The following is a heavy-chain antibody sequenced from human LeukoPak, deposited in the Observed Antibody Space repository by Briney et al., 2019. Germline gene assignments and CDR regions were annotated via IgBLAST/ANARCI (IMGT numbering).Heavy chain of an antibody. J-gene: IGHJ4*02. Sequence: GGSLRLSCAASGFTFTDYHMNWVRQAPGKGLEWVSSISSSSNYIYYADSVKGRFTISRDNAKNSVDLQMNSLRAEDTAVYYCARGLCGGDCHDYWGQGTLVTVSS. V-gene: IGHV3-21*01. D-gene: IGHD2-21*01. CDR1: GFTFTDYH. CDR2: ISSSSNYI. CDR3: ARGLCGGDCHDY.